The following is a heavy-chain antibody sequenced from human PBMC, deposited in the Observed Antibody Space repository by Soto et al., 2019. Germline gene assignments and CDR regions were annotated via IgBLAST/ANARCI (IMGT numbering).Heavy chain of an antibody. CDR1: GGSISSGDYH. V-gene: IGHV4-30-4*01. Sequence: SETLSLTCTVSGGSISSGDYHWSWIRQPPGKGLEWIGYIYYSGSTYYNPSLKSRVTISVDTSKNQFSLKLSSVTAADTAVYYCARVDCSGGSCYYYYGMDVWGQGTTVTVSS. D-gene: IGHD2-15*01. J-gene: IGHJ6*02. CDR2: IYYSGST. CDR3: ARVDCSGGSCYYYYGMDV.